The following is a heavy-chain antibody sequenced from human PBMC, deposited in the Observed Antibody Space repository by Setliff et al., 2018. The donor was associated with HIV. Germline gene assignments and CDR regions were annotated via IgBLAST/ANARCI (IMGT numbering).Heavy chain of an antibody. CDR3: AKGSSSGHYGYFDY. CDR2: IRYDGTNK. D-gene: IGHD3-22*01. Sequence: PGGSLRLSCAVSGFTFSAYGMHWVRQAPGKGLEWVSFIRYDGTNKYYGDSVKGRFTISRDNSKNTLYLQMISLRAEDTAMYFCAKGSSSGHYGYFDYWGQGTLVTVS. J-gene: IGHJ4*02. V-gene: IGHV3-30*02. CDR1: GFTFSAYG.